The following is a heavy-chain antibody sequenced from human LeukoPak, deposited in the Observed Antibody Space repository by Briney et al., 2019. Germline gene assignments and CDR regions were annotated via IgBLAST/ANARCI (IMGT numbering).Heavy chain of an antibody. J-gene: IGHJ4*02. V-gene: IGHV3-23*01. D-gene: IGHD6-19*01. CDR2: ISGSGGST. CDR1: EFSFNTYA. Sequence: PGGSLRLSCAASEFSFNTYAMTWVRQAPAKGLEWVSVISGSGGSTYYADSVKGRFTISRDNSKNTLYLQMNSLRAEDTAVYYCAKDSSGCPDYWGQGTLVTVSS. CDR3: AKDSSGCPDY.